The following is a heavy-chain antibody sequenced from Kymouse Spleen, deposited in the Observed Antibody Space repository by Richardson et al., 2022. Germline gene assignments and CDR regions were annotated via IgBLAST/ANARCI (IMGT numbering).Heavy chain of an antibody. CDR3: ARDRVTGTYYYYGMDV. Sequence: QVQLQESGPGLVKPSQTLSLTCTVSGGSISSGGYYWSWIRQHPGKGLEWIGYIYYSGSTYYNPSLKSRVTISVDTSKNQFSLKLSSVTAADTAVYYCARDRVTGTYYYYGMDVWGQGTTVTVSS. D-gene: IGHD1-20*01,IGHD1-7*01. CDR1: GGSISSGGYY. V-gene: IGHV4-31*03. J-gene: IGHJ6*02. CDR2: IYYSGST.